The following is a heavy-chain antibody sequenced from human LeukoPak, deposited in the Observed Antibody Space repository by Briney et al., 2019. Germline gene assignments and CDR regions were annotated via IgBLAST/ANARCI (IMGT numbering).Heavy chain of an antibody. CDR1: GYTFTGYS. J-gene: IGHJ4*01. CDR3: ARNWASYDFGDYDFFDY. V-gene: IGHV1-2*02. CDR2: INPDSGGT. D-gene: IGHD4-17*01. Sequence: ASVKVSCKASGYTFTGYSVHWVRQAPGQGLEWLGWINPDSGGTNFAQKFQGRVTMTRDTSITTAYLELSSLRSDDTAVYYCARNWASYDFGDYDFFDYWGHGILVTVFS.